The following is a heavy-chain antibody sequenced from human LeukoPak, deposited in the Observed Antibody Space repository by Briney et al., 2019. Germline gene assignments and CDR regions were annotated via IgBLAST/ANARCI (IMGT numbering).Heavy chain of an antibody. CDR2: IYNDGRT. J-gene: IGHJ3*01. CDR1: EFTVDGNH. V-gene: IGHV3-66*01. Sequence: GDSLRLSCAVSEFTVDGNHMSWVRQAPGKGLEWVSVIYNDGRTYYADSVRDRFTISRDNSKNTLDLQLNRLSVEDTAVYYCARCIGNSLTRMWGQGAMVIVSS. CDR3: ARCIGNSLTRM. D-gene: IGHD2-15*01.